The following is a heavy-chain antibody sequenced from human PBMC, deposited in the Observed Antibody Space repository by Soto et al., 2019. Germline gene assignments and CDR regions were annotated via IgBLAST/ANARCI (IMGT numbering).Heavy chain of an antibody. J-gene: IGHJ3*02. CDR3: ARPSPYYYDSSGYYQIEAFDI. V-gene: IGHV5-51*01. CDR1: GYSFTSYW. Sequence: PGESLKISCKGSGYSFTSYWIGWVRQMPGKGLEWMGIIYPGDSDTRYSPSFQGQVTISADKSISTAYLQWSSLKASDTAMYYCARPSPYYYDSSGYYQIEAFDIWGQGTMVTVSS. CDR2: IYPGDSDT. D-gene: IGHD3-22*01.